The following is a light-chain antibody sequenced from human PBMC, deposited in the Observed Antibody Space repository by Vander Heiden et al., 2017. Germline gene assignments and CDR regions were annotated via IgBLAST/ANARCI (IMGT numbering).Light chain of an antibody. CDR2: SNN. Sequence: QSVLTQPPSASGTPGKRCTTPCSVSSSNHGSNTLTWFRQLPGTAPKLLIYSNNQRPSGVPDRFSGSKSVTSASLAISGLQSEDDADYYCAAWDDSLNGWVFGGGTNLTVL. CDR1: SSNHGSNT. CDR3: AAWDDSLNGWV. J-gene: IGLJ3*02. V-gene: IGLV1-44*01.